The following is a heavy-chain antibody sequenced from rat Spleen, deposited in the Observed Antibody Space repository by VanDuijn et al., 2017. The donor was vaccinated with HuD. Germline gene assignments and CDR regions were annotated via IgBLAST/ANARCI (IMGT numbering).Heavy chain of an antibody. D-gene: IGHD1-11*01. J-gene: IGHJ3*01. CDR2: KWGDGST. CDR3: ARSYGGYTSNWFPY. CDR1: GFSLISYA. Sequence: QVQLKESGPGLVQPSQTLSLTCTVSGFSLISYAVNWVRQPPGKGLEWMGGKWGDGSTNYNSALKSRLRISRDTSKSQVFLKMNSLQTDDTVIYFCARSYGGYTSNWFPYWGQGTLVTVSP. V-gene: IGHV2-13*01.